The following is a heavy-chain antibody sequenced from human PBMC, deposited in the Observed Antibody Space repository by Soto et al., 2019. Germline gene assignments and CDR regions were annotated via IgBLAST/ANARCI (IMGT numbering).Heavy chain of an antibody. CDR2: MNPNSGNT. V-gene: IGHV1-8*01. CDR3: ARTLYGDNVDY. J-gene: IGHJ4*02. Sequence: QVQLVQSGAEVKKPGASVKVSCKASGYTFTSYDINWVRQATGQGLEWMGWMNPNSGNTGYAQKFPGRSNNNKNTPHSTAYMELSSLRSEHTAVYYCARTLYGDNVDYWGQGTLVTVSS. D-gene: IGHD4-17*01. CDR1: GYTFTSYD.